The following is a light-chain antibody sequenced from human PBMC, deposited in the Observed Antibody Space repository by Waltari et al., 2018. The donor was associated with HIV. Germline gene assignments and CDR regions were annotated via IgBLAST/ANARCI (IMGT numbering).Light chain of an antibody. CDR3: GTRDNDLGPVI. CDR2: ESP. V-gene: IGLV1-51*02. Sequence: SVLTQPPSKSAAPGQTVTISCAGHSSNIGANDVSWDQQLPGAAPTLIIYESPKRPSVISDRFSASKSDTTATLDIAGVQPGDEAMYFCGTRDNDLGPVILGGGTWVTVL. J-gene: IGLJ2*01. CDR1: SSNIGAND.